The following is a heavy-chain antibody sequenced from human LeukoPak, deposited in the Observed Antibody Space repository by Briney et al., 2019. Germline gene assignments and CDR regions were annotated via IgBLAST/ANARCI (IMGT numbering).Heavy chain of an antibody. CDR1: GDSVSSNSAT. V-gene: IGHV6-1*01. CDR3: ARDGMAVAVGYFDL. J-gene: IGHJ2*01. CDR2: TYYRSKWYN. D-gene: IGHD6-19*01. Sequence: SQTLSLTCAVSGDSVSSNSATWNWIRQSPSRGLEWLGRTYYRSKWYNDYAASVKSRITIKPDTSKNQFSLQLNSVTPEDTAVYYCARDGMAVAVGYFDLWGRGTLVTVSS.